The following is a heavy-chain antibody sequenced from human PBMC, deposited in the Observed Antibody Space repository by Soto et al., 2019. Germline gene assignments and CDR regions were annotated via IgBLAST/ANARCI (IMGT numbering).Heavy chain of an antibody. CDR1: EFTFSYYW. Sequence: GGSLRLSCAASEFTFSYYWMSWVRQAPGKGLEWVANIKQDGSERYYVDSVKGRFTISRDNAKNSLYLQMNRLRDEDTAVYYCARGGQSVVVPAITGWGQGALVTVSS. CDR2: IKQDGSER. V-gene: IGHV3-7*01. D-gene: IGHD2-2*01. J-gene: IGHJ4*02. CDR3: ARGGQSVVVPAITG.